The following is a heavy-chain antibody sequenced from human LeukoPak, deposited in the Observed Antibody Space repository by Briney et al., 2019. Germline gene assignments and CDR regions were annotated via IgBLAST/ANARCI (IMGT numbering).Heavy chain of an antibody. D-gene: IGHD7-27*01. CDR1: GGSFSGYY. CDR2: INHSGST. V-gene: IGHV4-34*01. CDR3: ASRKLGNDY. J-gene: IGHJ4*02. Sequence: PSETLSLTCAVYGGSFSGYYWSWIRQPPGKGLEWIGQINHSGSTNYNPSLQSRVTISVDTSKNQFSLKLISVTAADTAVYYCASRKLGNDYWGQGTLVTVSS.